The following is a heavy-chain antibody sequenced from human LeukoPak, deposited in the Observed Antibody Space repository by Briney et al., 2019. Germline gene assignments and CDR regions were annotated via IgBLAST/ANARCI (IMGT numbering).Heavy chain of an antibody. Sequence: GGSLRLSCAASGFTFSSYGMNWVRQAPGKGLEWVSYISDSGSTKYYADSVKGRFTISRDNAKNSVYLQMKSLRAEDTAVYYCVREGYYDSSGYLGVFDYWGQGTLVTVSS. CDR1: GFTFSSYG. V-gene: IGHV3-48*04. CDR2: ISDSGSTK. D-gene: IGHD3-22*01. CDR3: VREGYYDSSGYLGVFDY. J-gene: IGHJ4*02.